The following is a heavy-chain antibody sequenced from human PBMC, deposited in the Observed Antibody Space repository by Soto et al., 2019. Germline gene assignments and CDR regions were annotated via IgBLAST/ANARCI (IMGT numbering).Heavy chain of an antibody. CDR3: ARHPGGRGYYYGMDV. Sequence: ASVKVSCKASGGTFSSYAISWVRQAPGQGLEWMGGIIPIFGTANYAQKFQGRVTITADESTSTAYMELSSLRSEDTAVYYCARHPGGRGYYYGMDVWGQGTTVIVSS. CDR2: IIPIFGTA. V-gene: IGHV1-69*13. D-gene: IGHD2-15*01. CDR1: GGTFSSYA. J-gene: IGHJ6*01.